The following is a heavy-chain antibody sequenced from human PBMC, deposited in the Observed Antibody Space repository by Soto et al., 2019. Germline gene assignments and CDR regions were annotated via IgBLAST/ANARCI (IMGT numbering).Heavy chain of an antibody. J-gene: IGHJ4*02. CDR2: ISAYNGNT. V-gene: IGHV1-18*04. Sequence: EASVKVSCKASAYTFTSYGISWVRQAPGQGLEWMGWISAYNGNTNYAQKLQGRVTMTTDTSTSTAYMELRSLRSDDTAVYYCARGDSSSYTNYFDYWGQGTLVTVSS. D-gene: IGHD6-6*01. CDR3: ARGDSSSYTNYFDY. CDR1: AYTFTSYG.